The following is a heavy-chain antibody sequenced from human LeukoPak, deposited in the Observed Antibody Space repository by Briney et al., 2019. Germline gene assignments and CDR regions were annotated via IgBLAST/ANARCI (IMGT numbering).Heavy chain of an antibody. CDR3: ARDSGTTGEVKFDP. CDR1: GDSISRYY. Sequence: PSETLSLTCTVSGDSISRYYWSWIRQPAGKGLEWIGRIYNGGIITYNPSLKSRVTMSIDTSNNQFSLRLRFVTAADTAVYYCARDSGTTGEVKFDPCGQGTLVTVSS. CDR2: IYNGGII. D-gene: IGHD3-10*01. J-gene: IGHJ5*02. V-gene: IGHV4-4*07.